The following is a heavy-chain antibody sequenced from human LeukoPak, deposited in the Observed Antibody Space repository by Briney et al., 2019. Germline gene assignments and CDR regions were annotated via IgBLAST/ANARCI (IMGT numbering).Heavy chain of an antibody. D-gene: IGHD2-15*01. J-gene: IGHJ6*03. CDR2: IYSGGST. CDR3: ARGRRYCSGGSCYSKANYYYYYMDV. CDR1: GFSVSANY. V-gene: IGHV3-53*01. Sequence: GGSLRLSCAASGFSVSANYVSWVRQAPGKGLEWVSVIYSGGSTYYADSVKGRFTISRDNSKNTLYLQINSLRAEDTAVYYCARGRRYCSGGSCYSKANYYYYYMDVWGKGTTVTISS.